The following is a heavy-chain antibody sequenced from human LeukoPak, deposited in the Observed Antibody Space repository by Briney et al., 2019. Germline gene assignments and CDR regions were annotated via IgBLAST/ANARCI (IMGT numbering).Heavy chain of an antibody. CDR3: AKDFWVAETATH. V-gene: IGHV3-30*02. CDR2: LGYDLGKI. D-gene: IGHD2-15*01. Sequence: GGSLRLSCTSSGFTVSTYGIHWVRQAPDKGLEWVAFLGYDLGKIYYADSVKGRFTISRDNSKNTLYLQMNSLRPEDTAVYYCAKDFWVAETATHWGQGTLVSVSS. J-gene: IGHJ4*02. CDR1: GFTVSTYG.